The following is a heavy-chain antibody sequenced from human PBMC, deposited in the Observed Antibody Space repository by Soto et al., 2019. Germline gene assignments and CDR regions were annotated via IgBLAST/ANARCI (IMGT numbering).Heavy chain of an antibody. J-gene: IGHJ6*02. D-gene: IGHD3-10*01. CDR1: GGTFSSYA. CDR2: IIPIFGTA. V-gene: IGHV1-69*01. Sequence: QVQLVQSGAEVKKPGSSVKVSCKASGGTFSSYAISWVRQAPGQGLECMGGIIPIFGTANYAQKFQGRDTSNADDSKSTADMELSTLRYADTAVYYCARDWPDYYCSGTYGYYYYGMAFWGQGTTVTVSS. CDR3: ARDWPDYYCSGTYGYYYYGMAF.